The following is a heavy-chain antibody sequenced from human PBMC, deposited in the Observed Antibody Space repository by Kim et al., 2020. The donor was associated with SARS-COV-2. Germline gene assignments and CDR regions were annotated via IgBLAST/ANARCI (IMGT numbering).Heavy chain of an antibody. CDR1: DDSISSSGYY. CDR3: ARHGVATDYFDY. CDR2: IYYSGTT. D-gene: IGHD3-3*01. V-gene: IGHV4-39*01. Sequence: SETLSLTCTVSDDSISSSGYYWGWIRQPPGKGLEWLGSIYYSGTTYNNRSLKSRVTISIDTSKKQFSMKLSSVTGADTALYYCARHGVATDYFDYWGQGTLVTVSS. J-gene: IGHJ4*02.